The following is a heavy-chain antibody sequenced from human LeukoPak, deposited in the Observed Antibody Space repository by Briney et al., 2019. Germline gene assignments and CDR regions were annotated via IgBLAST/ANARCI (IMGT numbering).Heavy chain of an antibody. D-gene: IGHD5-18*01. CDR1: GYTFTSYG. CDR2: ISAYNGNT. J-gene: IGHJ6*04. V-gene: IGHV1-18*04. CDR3: ARDRGLRYSYGHYGMDV. Sequence: ASVKVSCKASGYTFTSYGISWVRQAPGQGREWRGWISAYNGNTNYAQKLQGRVTMTTDTSTSTAYMELRSLRSDDTAVYYCARDRGLRYSYGHYGMDVWGKGTTVTVSS.